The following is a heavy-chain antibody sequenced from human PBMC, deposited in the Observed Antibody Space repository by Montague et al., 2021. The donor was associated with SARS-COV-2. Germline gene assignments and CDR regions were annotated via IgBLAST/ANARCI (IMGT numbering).Heavy chain of an antibody. J-gene: IGHJ4*02. D-gene: IGHD3-22*01. CDR3: ASVGTRRNDYDGSGYLDY. CDR1: GGSISGYY. V-gene: IGHV4-59*01. Sequence: SETLSLTCSVSGGSISGYYWSWIWQPPGKGLGWIGYIYYSGGTNYNPSLKSRVTISVDTSKNKFSLSLSPATVADTAMYYCASVGTRRNDYDGSGYLDYWGQGALVTVSS. CDR2: IYYSGGT.